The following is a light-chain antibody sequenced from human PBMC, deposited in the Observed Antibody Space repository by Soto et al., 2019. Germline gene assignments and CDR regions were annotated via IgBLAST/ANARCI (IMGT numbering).Light chain of an antibody. J-gene: IGKJ1*01. V-gene: IGKV1-39*01. CDR1: QSISWY. Sequence: DIQMTQSPSSLSASVGDRVTITCRASQSISWYLNWYQQKPGKAPKLLIYTASSLQSGVPSRFSGSGSGTDFTLTITSLQPEDSATYYCQQSFTTLWTFGQGTNANIK. CDR2: TAS. CDR3: QQSFTTLWT.